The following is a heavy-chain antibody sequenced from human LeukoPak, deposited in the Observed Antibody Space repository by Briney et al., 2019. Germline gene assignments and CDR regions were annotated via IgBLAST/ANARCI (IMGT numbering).Heavy chain of an antibody. D-gene: IGHD7-27*01. V-gene: IGHV3-21*01. CDR3: VAPSTVPSNWETLEY. CDR2: ISSSSSYI. CDR1: GFTFSSYS. J-gene: IGHJ4*01. Sequence: GGSLRLSCAASGFTFSSYSMNWVRQAPGKGLEWVSSISSSSSYIYYADSVKGRFTISRDNSQNTLYLQMNSLGPEDTALYYCVAPSTVPSNWETLEYWGHGTLVTVSS.